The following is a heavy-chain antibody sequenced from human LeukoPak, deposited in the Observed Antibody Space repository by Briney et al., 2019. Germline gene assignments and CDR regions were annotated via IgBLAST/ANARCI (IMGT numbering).Heavy chain of an antibody. CDR3: ARGRGWVFDY. V-gene: IGHV3-7*04. J-gene: IGHJ4*02. CDR2: IKEDGSEK. Sequence: GGSLRLSCTASGFIFSDHRMSWFRQAPGKGLEWVANIKEDGSEKYYVDSVKGRLTISRDNAKNALFLQMNSLRVEDTAVYYCARGRGWVFDYWGQGTLVTVSS. D-gene: IGHD6-19*01. CDR1: GFIFSDHR.